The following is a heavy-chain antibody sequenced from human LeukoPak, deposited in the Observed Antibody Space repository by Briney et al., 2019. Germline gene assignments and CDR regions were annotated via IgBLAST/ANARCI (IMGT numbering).Heavy chain of an antibody. CDR3: ATSLHYYDSSSDYMDV. Sequence: ASVKVSCKASGGTFSSYAISWVRQAPGQGLEWMGGIIPIFGTANYAQKFQGRVTITTDESTSTAYMELSSLRSEDTAVYYCATSLHYYDSSSDYMDVWGKGTTVTVSS. J-gene: IGHJ6*03. V-gene: IGHV1-69*05. CDR2: IIPIFGTA. CDR1: GGTFSSYA. D-gene: IGHD3-22*01.